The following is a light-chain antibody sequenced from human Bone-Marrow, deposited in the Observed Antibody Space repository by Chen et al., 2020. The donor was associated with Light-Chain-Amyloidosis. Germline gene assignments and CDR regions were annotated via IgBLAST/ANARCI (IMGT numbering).Light chain of an antibody. Sequence: SYELTQPPSVSVSPGQTARITCSGDDLPTKYAYWYQKKPGQAPGLVIHRDTERPSGISERFSVSSSGTTAALTISGVQAEDEADYHCQSADSSVTYEVIFGGGTKLTVL. J-gene: IGLJ2*01. CDR3: QSADSSVTYEVI. V-gene: IGLV3-25*03. CDR1: DLPTKY. CDR2: RDT.